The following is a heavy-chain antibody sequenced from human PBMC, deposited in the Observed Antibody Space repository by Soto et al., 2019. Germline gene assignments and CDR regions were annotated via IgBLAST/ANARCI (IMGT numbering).Heavy chain of an antibody. CDR3: SRGGTAPVTAGGFDP. D-gene: IGHD5-18*01. CDR2: LIPVLGTT. J-gene: IGHJ5*02. V-gene: IGHV1-69*01. CDR1: GGTLSTYA. Sequence: QLQLLQSGAEVKKPGYSVKVSCKASGGTLSTYAVTWVRQDPGQGLEWMGGLIPVLGTTTYAPKFQDRVTITADESTNTAYLEVNSLRSEDTAGYYFSRGGTAPVTAGGFDPCGQGTPVTVSS.